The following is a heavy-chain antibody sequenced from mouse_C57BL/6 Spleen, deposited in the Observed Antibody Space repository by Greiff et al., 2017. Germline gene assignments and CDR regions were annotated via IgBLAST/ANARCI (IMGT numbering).Heavy chain of an antibody. CDR1: GYTFTSYW. Sequence: QVQLKQPGAELVKPGASVKMSCKASGYTFTSYWITWVKQRPGQGLEWIGDIYPGSGSTNYNEKFKSKATLTVDTSSSTAYMQRSSLTSEDSAVYYCARKGAQATSWFAYWGQGTLVTVSA. CDR3: ARKGAQATSWFAY. J-gene: IGHJ3*01. D-gene: IGHD3-2*02. V-gene: IGHV1-55*01. CDR2: IYPGSGST.